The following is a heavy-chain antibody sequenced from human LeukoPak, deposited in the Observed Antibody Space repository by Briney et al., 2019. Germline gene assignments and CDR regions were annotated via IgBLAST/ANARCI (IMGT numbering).Heavy chain of an antibody. J-gene: IGHJ4*02. Sequence: SETLSLTCAVYGGSFSGYYWSWIRQPPGKGLEWIGEINHSGSTNYNSSLKSRVTISVDTSKNQFSLQLNSVTPEDTAVYYCARAVAGTSPHFDYWGQGTLVTVSS. D-gene: IGHD6-19*01. CDR3: ARAVAGTSPHFDY. V-gene: IGHV4-34*01. CDR1: GGSFSGYY. CDR2: INHSGST.